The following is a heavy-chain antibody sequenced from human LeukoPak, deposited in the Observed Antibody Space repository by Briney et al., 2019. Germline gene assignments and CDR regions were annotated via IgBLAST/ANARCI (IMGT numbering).Heavy chain of an antibody. D-gene: IGHD3-3*01. CDR3: ARGPRITIFGVVMANDAFDI. Sequence: GASVKVSCKASGYTFTNYYMHWVRQAPGQGLEWMGWINPNSGGTYYAQKFQGRVTMTRDTSSSTAYMELSRLRFEDTVVYYCARGPRITIFGVVMANDAFDIWGQGTMVTVSS. CDR2: INPNSGGT. J-gene: IGHJ3*02. V-gene: IGHV1-2*02. CDR1: GYTFTNYY.